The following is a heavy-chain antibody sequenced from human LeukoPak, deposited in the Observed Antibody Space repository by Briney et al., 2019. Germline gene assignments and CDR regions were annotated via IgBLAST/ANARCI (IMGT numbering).Heavy chain of an antibody. CDR2: IRKDGSEK. D-gene: IGHD5-18*01. J-gene: IGHJ4*02. CDR1: GFTFSSYW. CDR3: ARHLSGITGYTYGRGIDY. Sequence: GGSLRLSCAASGFTFSSYWMSWVRQAPGKGLEWVANIRKDGSEKYYVDSVKGRFTISRDNAKTSLYLQMNSLRAEDTAVYYCARHLSGITGYTYGRGIDYWGQGTLVTVSS. V-gene: IGHV3-7*01.